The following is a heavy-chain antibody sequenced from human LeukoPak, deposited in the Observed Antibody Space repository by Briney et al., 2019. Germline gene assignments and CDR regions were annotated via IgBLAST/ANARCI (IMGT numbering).Heavy chain of an antibody. CDR1: GGSISSGGYY. D-gene: IGHD5-12*01. J-gene: IGHJ6*02. CDR2: IYYSGST. Sequence: SETLSLTCTVSGGSISSGGYYWSWIRQHPEKGLEWIGYIYYSGSTYYNPSLKSRVTISVDTSKNQSSLKLSSVTAADTAVYYCARDRVYSGYDGRDYYYGMDVWGQGTTVTVSS. CDR3: ARDRVYSGYDGRDYYYGMDV. V-gene: IGHV4-31*03.